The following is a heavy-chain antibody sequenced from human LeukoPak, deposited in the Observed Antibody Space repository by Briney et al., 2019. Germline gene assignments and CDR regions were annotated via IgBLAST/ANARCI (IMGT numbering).Heavy chain of an antibody. J-gene: IGHJ5*02. CDR2: IYYSGST. CDR1: GGSISSSSYY. Sequence: KPSETLSLTCTVSGGSISSSSYYWGWIRQPPGKGLEWIGSIYYSGSTYYNPSLKSRVTISVDTSKNQFSLKLSSVTAADTAVYYCARPPWFDPWGQGTLVTVSS. CDR3: ARPPWFDP. V-gene: IGHV4-39*01.